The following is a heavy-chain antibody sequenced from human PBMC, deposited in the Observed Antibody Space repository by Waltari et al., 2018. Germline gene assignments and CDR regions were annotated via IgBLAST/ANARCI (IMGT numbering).Heavy chain of an antibody. CDR3: AKGVTYYDFWSGYYVPWYFDY. CDR1: GFTFSSYA. J-gene: IGHJ4*02. Sequence: EVQLLESGGGLVQPGGSLRLSCAASGFTFSSYAMSWVRQAPGKGLEWVSAISGSGGSTYYEDSGKGRFTISRDNAKNTLYLQMNSLRAEDTAVYYCAKGVTYYDFWSGYYVPWYFDYWGQGTLVTVSS. V-gene: IGHV3-23*01. D-gene: IGHD3-3*01. CDR2: ISGSGGST.